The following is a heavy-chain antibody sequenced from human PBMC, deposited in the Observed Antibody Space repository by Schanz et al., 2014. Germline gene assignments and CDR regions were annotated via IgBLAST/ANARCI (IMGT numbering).Heavy chain of an antibody. CDR2: ISGSGGST. V-gene: IGHV3-23*04. D-gene: IGHD2-8*02. CDR1: GFSFSDHA. J-gene: IGHJ4*02. Sequence: EVELVESGGGLVQPGGSLRLSCAASGFSFSDHAMDWVRQAPGKGLEWVSAISGSGGSTYYADSVKGRFTISRDNSKSTLYVEMNSLRVEDTAVYYCAKTLFPGGTQTFGNWGRGTLVTVSS. CDR3: AKTLFPGGTQTFGN.